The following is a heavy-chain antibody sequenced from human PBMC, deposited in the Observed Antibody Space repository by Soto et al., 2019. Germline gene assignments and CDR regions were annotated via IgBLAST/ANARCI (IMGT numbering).Heavy chain of an antibody. CDR3: SRARYCTSPSCYNHYYYGMDI. V-gene: IGHV4-4*02. CDR2: IYHSGNT. Sequence: QVQLQESGPGLVKPSGTLSLTCDVSGGSISSNNWWSWVRQPPGKGLEWIGEIYHSGNTNYNPSLESRVTISVEKSKNQFSLKLTSVTAADTAVYYCSRARYCTSPSCYNHYYYGMDIWGQGTTVSVSS. CDR1: GGSISSNNW. D-gene: IGHD2-2*02. J-gene: IGHJ6*02.